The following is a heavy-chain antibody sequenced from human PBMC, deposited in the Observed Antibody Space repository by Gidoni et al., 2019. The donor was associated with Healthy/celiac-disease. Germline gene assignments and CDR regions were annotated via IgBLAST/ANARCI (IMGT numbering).Heavy chain of an antibody. V-gene: IGHV4-34*01. D-gene: IGHD6-6*01. J-gene: IGHJ4*02. Sequence: QVQLQQWGAGLLKPSETLSLTCAVSGGSFRGYYWGWIRPPPGKGLEWIGEINHSGSTNYNPSLKSRVTISVDTSKNQFSLKLSSVTAADTAVYYCARKRPSSIAARGWSADFDYWGQGTLVTVSS. CDR1: GGSFRGYY. CDR3: ARKRPSSIAARGWSADFDY. CDR2: INHSGST.